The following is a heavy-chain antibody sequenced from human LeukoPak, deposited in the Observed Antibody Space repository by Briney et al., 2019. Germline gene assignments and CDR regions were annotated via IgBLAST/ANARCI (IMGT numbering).Heavy chain of an antibody. J-gene: IGHJ6*02. CDR2: ISSSSYI. D-gene: IGHD3-3*01. CDR3: ARGWIFGVVHMDV. Sequence: GGSLRLSCAASGFTFSSYSMTWVRQAPGKGLEWVSSISSSSYIYYADSVKGRFTISRDNAKNSLYLQMNSLRAEDTAVYYCARGWIFGVVHMDVWGQGTTVTVSS. CDR1: GFTFSSYS. V-gene: IGHV3-21*01.